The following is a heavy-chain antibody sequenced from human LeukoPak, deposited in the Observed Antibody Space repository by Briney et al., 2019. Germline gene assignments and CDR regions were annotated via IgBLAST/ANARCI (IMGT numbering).Heavy chain of an antibody. CDR1: GGSISSYY. Sequence: LSLTCTVSGGSISSYYWSWIRQAPGKGLEWISYISGSSTYTNYADSVKGRFTISRDNAKNSLFLQMNSLGAEDTAVFYCARHEVAAAGITQYFDFWGQGTLVTVSS. CDR3: ARHEVAAAGITQYFDF. J-gene: IGHJ4*02. V-gene: IGHV3-11*03. CDR2: ISGSSTYT. D-gene: IGHD6-13*01.